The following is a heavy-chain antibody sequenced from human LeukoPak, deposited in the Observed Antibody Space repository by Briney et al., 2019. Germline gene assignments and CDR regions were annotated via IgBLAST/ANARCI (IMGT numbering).Heavy chain of an antibody. CDR1: GFTFDDYA. Sequence: PGGSLRLSCAASGFTFDDYAMSWVRQAPGKGLEWVSAISGSGGSTYYADSVKGRFTISRDNSKNTLYLQMNSLRAEDTAVYYCATRQYYDLTDAFDIWGQGTMVTVSS. D-gene: IGHD3-22*01. J-gene: IGHJ3*02. CDR3: ATRQYYDLTDAFDI. V-gene: IGHV3-23*01. CDR2: ISGSGGST.